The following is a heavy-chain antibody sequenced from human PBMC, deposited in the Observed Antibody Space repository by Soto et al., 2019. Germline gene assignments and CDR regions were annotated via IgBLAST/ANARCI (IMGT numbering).Heavy chain of an antibody. D-gene: IGHD6-19*01. CDR3: TTYNGWARIDY. Sequence: GGSLRLSCATSGISFINTWMNWVRQAPGKGLEWVGRIKTNTDGGTADFATPVKGRFTISRDDSKNTMFLQMNSLETEDTAVYYCTTYNGWARIDYWGPGTLVTVSS. CDR2: IKTNTDGGTA. CDR1: GISFINTW. V-gene: IGHV3-15*07. J-gene: IGHJ4*02.